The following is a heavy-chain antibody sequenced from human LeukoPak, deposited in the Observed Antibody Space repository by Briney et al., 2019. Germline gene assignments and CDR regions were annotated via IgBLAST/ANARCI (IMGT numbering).Heavy chain of an antibody. CDR1: GFRFDDYA. Sequence: TGGSLRLSCAASGFRFDDYAMHWVRQAPGKGLEWVSGISWNSGTLAYADSVKGRFTISRDNSKNTLYLQMNSLRAEDTAVYYCAKGGYHGNAPGYWGQGTLVTVSS. CDR2: ISWNSGTL. V-gene: IGHV3-9*01. D-gene: IGHD4-23*01. J-gene: IGHJ4*02. CDR3: AKGGYHGNAPGY.